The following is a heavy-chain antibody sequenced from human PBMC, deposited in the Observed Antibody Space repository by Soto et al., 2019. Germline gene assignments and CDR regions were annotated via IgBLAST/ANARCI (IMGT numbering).Heavy chain of an antibody. CDR3: ARVSAPGIYSRSWYPPDY. CDR2: ISYDGSNK. Sequence: GGSLRLSCAASGFPFSSYGMHWVRQAPGKGLEWVAVISYDGSNKYYADSVKGRFTISKDTSKNQVVLTMTNMDPVDTATYYCARVSAPGIYSRSWYPPDYWGQGTLVTVSS. D-gene: IGHD6-13*01. J-gene: IGHJ4*02. V-gene: IGHV3-30*03. CDR1: GFPFSSYG.